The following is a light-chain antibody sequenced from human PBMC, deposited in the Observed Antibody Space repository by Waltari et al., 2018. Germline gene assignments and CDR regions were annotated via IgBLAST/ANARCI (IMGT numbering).Light chain of an antibody. V-gene: IGLV2-23*02. CDR1: SGDVGNYNL. CDR3: CSYAGLGIYV. J-gene: IGLJ1*01. Sequence: QSGLTQPASVSGSPGPSITISCTGTSGDVGNYNLVSWYQQYPGKAPKLMVYEVTKRTSGVSDRFSGSKSGNTASLTIYGLQSEDEADYYCCSYAGLGIYVFGTGTKVTVL. CDR2: EVT.